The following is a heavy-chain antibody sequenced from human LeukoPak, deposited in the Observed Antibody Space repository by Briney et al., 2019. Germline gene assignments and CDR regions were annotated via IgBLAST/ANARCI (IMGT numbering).Heavy chain of an antibody. J-gene: IGHJ4*02. D-gene: IGHD6-13*01. CDR3: AKDSGIAAAGMH. Sequence: GGSLRLSSAASGFTFSSYGMHWVRQAPAKGLEWVAFIRYDGSNKYYADSVKGRFTISRDNSKNTLYLQMNSLRAEDTAVYYCAKDSGIAAAGMHWGQGTLVTVSS. CDR2: IRYDGSNK. CDR1: GFTFSSYG. V-gene: IGHV3-30*02.